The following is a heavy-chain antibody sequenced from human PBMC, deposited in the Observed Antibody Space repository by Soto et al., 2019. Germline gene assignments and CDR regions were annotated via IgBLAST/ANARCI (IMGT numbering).Heavy chain of an antibody. CDR3: ARDRIMGDTTDGP. D-gene: IGHD1-26*01. CDR2: ILPIFNTP. CDR1: GGSFSNFA. J-gene: IGHJ4*02. Sequence: QVQLVQSEAEVKKPGSSVKVSCKASGGSFSNFAISWVRQAPGQGLEWMGSILPIFNTPHYAPKFLGRVTITADESTSTAYMALSGLRSEDTAIYYCARDRIMGDTTDGPWGQGTLVTLSS. V-gene: IGHV1-69*15.